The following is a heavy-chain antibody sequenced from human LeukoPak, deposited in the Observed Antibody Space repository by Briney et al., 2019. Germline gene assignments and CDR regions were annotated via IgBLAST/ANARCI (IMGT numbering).Heavy chain of an antibody. V-gene: IGHV3-48*04. Sequence: GGSLRLSCAASGFTFGSYSMNWVRQAPGKGLEWVSYISSSGRIIYYADSVKGRFTISRDNAKNSLFLQMNSLRAEDTAVYYCASVHYYGMEVWGQGTTVTVSS. CDR3: ASVHYYGMEV. CDR1: GFTFGSYS. CDR2: ISSSGRII. D-gene: IGHD2-8*01. J-gene: IGHJ6*02.